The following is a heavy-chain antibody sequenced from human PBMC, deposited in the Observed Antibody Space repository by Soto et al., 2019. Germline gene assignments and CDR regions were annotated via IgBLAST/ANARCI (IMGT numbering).Heavy chain of an antibody. V-gene: IGHV4-59*01. Sequence: SGTLALTFTVSGGSISSYYWSWIRQPPGKGLEWIGYIYYSGSTNYNPSLKSRVTISVDTSKNQFSLKLSSVTAADTAVYYCARDSVFFNSTGFEERNYYCYYMDVVCKGTTVSIS. CDR2: IYYSGST. CDR3: ARDSVFFNSTGFEERNYYCYYMDV. CDR1: GGSISSYY. D-gene: IGHD3-10*01. J-gene: IGHJ6*03.